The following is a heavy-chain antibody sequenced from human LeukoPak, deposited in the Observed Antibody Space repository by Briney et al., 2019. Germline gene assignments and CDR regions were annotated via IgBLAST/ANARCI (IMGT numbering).Heavy chain of an antibody. CDR1: GFTFSTYV. J-gene: IGHJ6*02. Sequence: PEGSLRLSCAASGFTFSTYVMTWVRQAPGKGLEWVSAILGSGGGTYYTDSVKARFTISRDNSKNTLYLQMNSLRAEDTAVYYCATTPGAYYYYHMDVWGQGTTVTVSS. CDR2: ILGSGGGT. D-gene: IGHD3-10*01. V-gene: IGHV3-23*01. CDR3: ATTPGAYYYYHMDV.